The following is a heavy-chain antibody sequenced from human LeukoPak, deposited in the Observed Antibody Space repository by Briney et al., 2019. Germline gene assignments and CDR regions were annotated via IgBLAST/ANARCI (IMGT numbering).Heavy chain of an antibody. V-gene: IGHV4-34*01. J-gene: IGHJ4*02. CDR2: INHSGST. CDR1: GGSFSGYC. CDR3: ARGTTGTQESFDY. D-gene: IGHD4-17*01. Sequence: TSETLSLTCAVYGGSFSGYCWSWIRQPPGKGLEWIGEINHSGSTNYNPSLKSRVTISVDTSKNQFSLKLSSVTAADTAVYYCARGTTGTQESFDYWGQGTLVTVSS.